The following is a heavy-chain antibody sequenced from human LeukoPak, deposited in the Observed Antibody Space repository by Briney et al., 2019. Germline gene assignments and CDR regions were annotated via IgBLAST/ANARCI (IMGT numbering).Heavy chain of an antibody. CDR1: GGSISSYY. V-gene: IGHV4-59*01. Sequence: PSETLSLTCTVSGGSISSYYWSWIRQPPGKGLEWIGYIYYSGSTNYNPSLKSRVTISVDTSKNQFSLKLSSVTAADRAVYYCARDRSDYVWGSNDAFDIWGQGTMVTVSS. CDR3: ARDRSDYVWGSNDAFDI. J-gene: IGHJ3*02. CDR2: IYYSGST. D-gene: IGHD3-16*01.